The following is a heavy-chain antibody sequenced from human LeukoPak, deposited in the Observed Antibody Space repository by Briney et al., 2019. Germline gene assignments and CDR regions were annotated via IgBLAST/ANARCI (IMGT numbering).Heavy chain of an antibody. Sequence: GGSLRLSCAASGFTFSSYAMSWVSQAPGKGLEWVSAISGSGGSTYYADSVKGRFTISRDNSKNTLYLQMNSLRAEDTAVYYCAKQSKRQLVPGYWFDLWGQGTLVTVSS. CDR2: ISGSGGST. CDR1: GFTFSSYA. D-gene: IGHD6-13*01. J-gene: IGHJ5*02. V-gene: IGHV3-23*01. CDR3: AKQSKRQLVPGYWFDL.